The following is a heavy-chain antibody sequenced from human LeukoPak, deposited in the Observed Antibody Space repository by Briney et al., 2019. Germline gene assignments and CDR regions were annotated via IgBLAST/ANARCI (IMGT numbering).Heavy chain of an antibody. CDR2: LNPNTGDT. D-gene: IGHD6-6*01. Sequence: ASVKVSCKASGYALAGYYMEWVRQATGQGFEWMGCLNPNTGDTHYAQRFQGRVTMTRDTTINTAYMELNRLTSDDTAVYYCASYPRDSSSPPFDYWGQGTLVTVSS. V-gene: IGHV1-2*02. J-gene: IGHJ4*02. CDR3: ASYPRDSSSPPFDY. CDR1: GYALAGYY.